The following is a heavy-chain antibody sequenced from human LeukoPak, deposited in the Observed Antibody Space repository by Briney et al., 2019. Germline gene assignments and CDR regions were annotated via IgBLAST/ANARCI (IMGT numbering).Heavy chain of an antibody. D-gene: IGHD1-26*01. CDR3: GRLRETLDY. CDR2: IFYTGST. J-gene: IGHJ4*02. Sequence: SETLSLTCTVSGGSISSGNFYWGWIRQPPGKGLEWIGSIFYTGSTYYNPSLKSRVSMSVDTSKNQFSLKLSSVTAADTAVYYCGRLRETLDYWGQGTLVTVSS. CDR1: GGSISSGNFY. V-gene: IGHV4-39*01.